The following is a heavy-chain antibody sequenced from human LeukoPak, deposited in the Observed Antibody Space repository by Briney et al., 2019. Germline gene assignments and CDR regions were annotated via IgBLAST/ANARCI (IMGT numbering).Heavy chain of an antibody. CDR1: GYTFTGYY. CDR2: INPNSGGT. CDR3: ARSPPGAFDY. Sequence: GPVKVSCKASGYTFTGYYMHWVRQAPGQGLEWMGWINPNSGGTNYAQKFQGRVTMTRDTSIGTAYMELSRLRSDDTAVYYCARSPPGAFDYWGQGTLVTVSS. V-gene: IGHV1-2*02. J-gene: IGHJ4*02. D-gene: IGHD3-10*01.